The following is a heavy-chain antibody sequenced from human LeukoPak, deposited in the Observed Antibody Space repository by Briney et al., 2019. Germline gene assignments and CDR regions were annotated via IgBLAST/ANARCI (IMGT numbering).Heavy chain of an antibody. V-gene: IGHV3-7*01. CDR2: IKQDGSEK. Sequence: GGSLRLSCAASGFIYSSYWMTWVRQAPEKALEWVANIKQDGSEKYDVDSVKGRFTISRDNAQNSLYLQMNSLRAEDTAVYYCARVYRSSSGYCFDYWGQGTLVTVSS. J-gene: IGHJ4*02. CDR3: ARVYRSSSGYCFDY. D-gene: IGHD6-6*01. CDR1: GFIYSSYW.